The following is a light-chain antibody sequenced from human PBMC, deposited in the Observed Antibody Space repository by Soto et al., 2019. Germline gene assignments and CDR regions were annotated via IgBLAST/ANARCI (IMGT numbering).Light chain of an antibody. Sequence: DIQMTQSPSTLSASVGDRVTITCRASQAISSWLAWYQQKPGKAPKLLIYDASSLEGGVPSRFSGSGSATEFTLTISSLQPDDFATYYCQQSWTFGQGTKLEMK. CDR2: DAS. J-gene: IGKJ2*01. V-gene: IGKV1-5*01. CDR1: QAISSW. CDR3: QQSWT.